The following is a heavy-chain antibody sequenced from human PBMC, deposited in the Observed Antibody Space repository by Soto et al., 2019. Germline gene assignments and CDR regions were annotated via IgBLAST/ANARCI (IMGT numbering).Heavy chain of an antibody. J-gene: IGHJ3*01. V-gene: IGHV1-8*01. D-gene: IGHD3-16*02. Sequence: QVQLLQSGAEVKEPGASVKVSCRASGYTFTSNDLNWVRQATGQGLEWMGWMNPQSGNTGYAQKFQGRVTRTRNISISTGYMELRGLTYEDTAVYYCARGTRVVGLWGQGTMVTVSS. CDR1: GYTFTSND. CDR3: ARGTRVVGL. CDR2: MNPQSGNT.